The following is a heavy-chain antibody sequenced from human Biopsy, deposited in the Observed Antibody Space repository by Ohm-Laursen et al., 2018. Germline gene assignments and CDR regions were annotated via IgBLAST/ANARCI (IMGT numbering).Heavy chain of an antibody. CDR1: GDSISTSTPYY. V-gene: IGHV4-39*01. CDR3: ARGPCGGDCPFQYFDS. D-gene: IGHD2-21*02. Sequence: PSDTLSLTCTVSGDSISTSTPYYWAWLRQPPGKGLEWIGSIYNSETTFYNPSLETRVTISVDTSKDQFSLKLTSVAAADTAVYYCARGPCGGDCPFQYFDSWGQGTLVTVSS. J-gene: IGHJ4*02. CDR2: IYNSETT.